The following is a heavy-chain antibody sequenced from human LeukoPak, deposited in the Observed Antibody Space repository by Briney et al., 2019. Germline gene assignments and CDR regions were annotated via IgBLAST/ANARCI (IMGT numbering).Heavy chain of an antibody. V-gene: IGHV3-30*18. CDR2: ISYDGSNK. D-gene: IGHD6-13*01. J-gene: IGHJ4*02. CDR3: AKGRISGDAGLDY. Sequence: GGSLRLSCAASGFTFSSYGMHWVRQAPGKGLEWVAVISYDGSNKYYADSVKGRFTISRDNSKNTLYLQVNSLRAEDTAVFYCAKGRISGDAGLDYWGQGTLVTVSS. CDR1: GFTFSSYG.